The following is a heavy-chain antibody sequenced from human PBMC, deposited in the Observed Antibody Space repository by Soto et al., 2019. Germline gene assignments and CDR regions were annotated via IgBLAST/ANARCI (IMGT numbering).Heavy chain of an antibody. CDR2: IIPIFGTA. CDR1: GGTFSSYC. CDR3: ARDSPSITVIRRALNWFDP. D-gene: IGHD3-10*01. V-gene: IGHV1-69*06. J-gene: IGHJ5*02. Sequence: VASVKVSCKASGGTFSSYCITWVREAPGQGLEWMGGIIPIFGTANYAQKFQGRVTITADKSTSTAYMELSRLRYEDTAVYYCARDSPSITVIRRALNWFDPWGQGTLVTVSS.